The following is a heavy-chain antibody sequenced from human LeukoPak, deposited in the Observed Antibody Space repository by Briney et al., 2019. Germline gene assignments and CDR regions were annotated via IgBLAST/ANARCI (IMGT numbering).Heavy chain of an antibody. Sequence: GGSLRLSCAASGFTFSSYAMSWVRQAPGKGLEWVSAISGSGGSTYYADSVKGRFTISRDNSKNTLYLQVNSLRAEDTAVYYCAKGGYCSGGSCYPYYFDYWGQGTLVTVSS. D-gene: IGHD2-15*01. J-gene: IGHJ4*02. CDR3: AKGGYCSGGSCYPYYFDY. CDR2: ISGSGGST. V-gene: IGHV3-23*01. CDR1: GFTFSSYA.